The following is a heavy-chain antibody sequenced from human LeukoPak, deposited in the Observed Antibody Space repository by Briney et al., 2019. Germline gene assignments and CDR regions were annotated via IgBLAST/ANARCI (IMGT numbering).Heavy chain of an antibody. Sequence: GGSLRLSCAASGFTFSSYAMSWVRQAPGKGLEWVSAISGSGGSTYYADSVKGRFTISRDNSKNTLYLQMNSLRAEDTAVYYCAKDRDDYYDSSGYFDYWGQGTLVTVSS. V-gene: IGHV3-23*01. CDR1: GFTFSSYA. CDR2: ISGSGGST. D-gene: IGHD3-22*01. CDR3: AKDRDDYYDSSGYFDY. J-gene: IGHJ4*02.